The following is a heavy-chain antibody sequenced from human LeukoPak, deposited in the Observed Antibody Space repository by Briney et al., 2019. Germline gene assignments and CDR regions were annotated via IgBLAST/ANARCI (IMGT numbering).Heavy chain of an antibody. D-gene: IGHD2-15*01. CDR3: ASYPGWSNYYFDY. CDR1: GFTFSSYW. J-gene: IGHJ4*02. V-gene: IGHV4-39*07. CDR2: IYYSGST. Sequence: PGGSLRLSCAASGFTFSSYWMSWVRQAPGKGLEWIGSIYYSGSTYYNPSLKSRVTISVDTSKNQFSLKLSSVTAADTAVYYCASYPGWSNYYFDYWGQGTLVTVSS.